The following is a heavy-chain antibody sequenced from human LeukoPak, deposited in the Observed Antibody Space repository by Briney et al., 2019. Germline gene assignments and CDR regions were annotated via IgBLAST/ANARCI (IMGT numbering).Heavy chain of an antibody. Sequence: SETLSLTCTVSGGSISSYYWSWIRQPPGKGLEWIGYIYYSGSTNYNPSLKSRVTISVDTSKNQFSLKLSSVTAADTAVYYCARAGLLMGVDYWGQGTLVTVSS. D-gene: IGHD2-8*01. V-gene: IGHV4-59*01. CDR1: GGSISSYY. CDR3: ARAGLLMGVDY. J-gene: IGHJ4*02. CDR2: IYYSGST.